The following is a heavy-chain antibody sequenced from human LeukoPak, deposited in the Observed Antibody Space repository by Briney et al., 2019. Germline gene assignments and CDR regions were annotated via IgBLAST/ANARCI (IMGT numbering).Heavy chain of an antibody. CDR3: ARGIVLMVYATYYYYMDV. CDR1: GGSISPYY. D-gene: IGHD2-8*01. Sequence: PSETLSLTCTVSGGSISPYYWSWIRQPPGKGLEWIGYIYSSANTNYNPSLKSRVTISVDTSKNQFSLKLSSVTAADTAVYYCARGIVLMVYATYYYYMDVWGKGTTVTVSS. CDR2: IYSSANT. J-gene: IGHJ6*03. V-gene: IGHV4-59*08.